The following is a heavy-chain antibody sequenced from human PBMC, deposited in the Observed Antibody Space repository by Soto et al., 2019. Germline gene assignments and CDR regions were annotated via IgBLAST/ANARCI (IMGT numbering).Heavy chain of an antibody. D-gene: IGHD1-20*01. CDR2: ISAYNGNT. CDR3: ARDITTTSTRWFDP. CDR1: GYTFTSYG. Sequence: VKVSCKASGYTFTSYGISWVRQAPGQGLECMGWISAYNGNTNYAQKLQGRVTMTTDTSTSTAYMELRSLRSDDTAVYYCARDITTTSTRWFDPWGQGTLVTVSS. V-gene: IGHV1-18*04. J-gene: IGHJ5*02.